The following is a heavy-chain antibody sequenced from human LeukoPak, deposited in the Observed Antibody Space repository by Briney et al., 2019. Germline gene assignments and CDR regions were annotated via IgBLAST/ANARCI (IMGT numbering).Heavy chain of an antibody. D-gene: IGHD6-13*01. CDR1: GGTFSSYA. CDR2: IIPIFGTA. CDR3: ARTRGQAAAGRRGAFDI. Sequence: ASVKVSCKASGGTFSSYAISWVRQAPGQGLEWMGGIIPIFGTANYAQKFQGRVAITADESTSTAYMELSSLRSEDTAVYYCARTRGQAAAGRRGAFDIWGQGTMVTVSS. V-gene: IGHV1-69*01. J-gene: IGHJ3*02.